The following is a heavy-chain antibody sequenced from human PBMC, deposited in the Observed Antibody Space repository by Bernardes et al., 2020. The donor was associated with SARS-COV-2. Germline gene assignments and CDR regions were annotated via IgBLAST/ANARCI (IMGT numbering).Heavy chain of an antibody. CDR2: INPNSGVT. V-gene: IGHV1-2*02. J-gene: IGHJ3*02. Sequence: ASVKVSCKASEYTFSDYYIHWVRQAPGQGLEWMGWINPNSGVTKYAQKFEDRVTMTRDTSITTAYMELSRLRTDDTALYYCASGYSSYFNAFNIWGQGTMVTVSS. D-gene: IGHD6-19*01. CDR1: EYTFSDYY. CDR3: ASGYSSYFNAFNI.